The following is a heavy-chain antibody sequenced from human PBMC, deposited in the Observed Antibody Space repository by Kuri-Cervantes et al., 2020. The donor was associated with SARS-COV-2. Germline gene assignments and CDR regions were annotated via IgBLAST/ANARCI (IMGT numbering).Heavy chain of an antibody. D-gene: IGHD2-2*01. CDR2: IYYSGST. Sequence: SETLSLTCTVSGGSISSYYWSWIRQPPGKGLEWIGYIYYSGSTNYNPSLKGRVTISVDTSKNQSSLKLSSVTAADTAVYYCARTHYATLLDIWGQGTMVTVSS. CDR1: GGSISSYY. V-gene: IGHV4-59*01. J-gene: IGHJ3*02. CDR3: ARTHYATLLDI.